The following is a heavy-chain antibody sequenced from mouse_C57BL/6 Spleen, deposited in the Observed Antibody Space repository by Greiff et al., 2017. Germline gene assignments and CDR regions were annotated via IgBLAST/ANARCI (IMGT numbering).Heavy chain of an antibody. CDR1: GYTFTSYW. D-gene: IGHD3-2*02. Sequence: QVQLQQPGAELVKPGASVKLSCKASGYTFTSYWMHWVKQRPGQGLEWIGMIHPNSGSTNYNEKFKSKATLTVDKSSSTAYMQLSSLTSEDSAVXYCARRAYQGAMDYWGQGTSVTVSS. J-gene: IGHJ4*01. CDR3: ARRAYQGAMDY. V-gene: IGHV1-64*01. CDR2: IHPNSGST.